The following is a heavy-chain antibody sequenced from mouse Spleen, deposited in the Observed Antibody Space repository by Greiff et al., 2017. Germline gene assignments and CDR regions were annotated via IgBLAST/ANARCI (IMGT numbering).Heavy chain of an antibody. D-gene: IGHD1-1*01. J-gene: IGHJ4*01. CDR1: GYTFTSYG. Sequence: VKLQESGAELARPGASVKLSCKASGYTFTSYGISWVKQRTGQGLEWIGEIYPRSGNTYYNEKFKGKATLTADKSSSTAYMELRSLTSEDSAVYFCARMGITTAGAMDYWGQGTSVTVSS. CDR3: ARMGITTAGAMDY. CDR2: IYPRSGNT. V-gene: IGHV1-81*01.